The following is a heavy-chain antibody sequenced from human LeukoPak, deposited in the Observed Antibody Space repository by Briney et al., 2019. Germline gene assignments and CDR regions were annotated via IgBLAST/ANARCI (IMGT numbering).Heavy chain of an antibody. CDR2: ISGSGEYT. CDR1: GFTFSSHA. D-gene: IGHD3-22*01. Sequence: GGSLRLSCAASGFTFSSHAMSWVRQAPGKGLEWISAISGSGEYTYYADSVKGRVTITSDNSKNTLSLQMNSMRAEDTAVYYCAKDPGMIVFRIYFDYWGQGTLVTVSS. CDR3: AKDPGMIVFRIYFDY. J-gene: IGHJ4*02. V-gene: IGHV3-23*01.